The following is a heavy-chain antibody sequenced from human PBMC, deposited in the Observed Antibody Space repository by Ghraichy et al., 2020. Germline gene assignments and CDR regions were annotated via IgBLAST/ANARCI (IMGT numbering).Heavy chain of an antibody. Sequence: GGSLRLSCVASGFNINSHGMHWVRQAPGKGLEWAAVMWADGKKQHYADSVKGRFTISRDTFKNTVYLQMNSVRVEEPAVYYCARDRSYYADDQWGQGTLVTVSS. D-gene: IGHD3-16*01. CDR2: MWADGKKQ. CDR3: ARDRSYYADDQ. J-gene: IGHJ5*02. V-gene: IGHV3-33*01. CDR1: GFNINSHG.